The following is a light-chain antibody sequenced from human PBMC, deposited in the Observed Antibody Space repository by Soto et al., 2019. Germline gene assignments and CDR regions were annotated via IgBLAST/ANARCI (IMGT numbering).Light chain of an antibody. CDR2: DVS. V-gene: IGKV3-20*01. CDR1: QSVPNNY. J-gene: IGKJ2*01. CDR3: QQYCISPYN. Sequence: EIVLTQSPGTLSLSPGERVTLSCRASQSVPNNYLAWYQQKPGQTPRLLIYDVSTRAAGIPDRFTGSGSVTYFTLTIRRLDSEDSEVYYCQQYCISPYNFGQGSKLEMK.